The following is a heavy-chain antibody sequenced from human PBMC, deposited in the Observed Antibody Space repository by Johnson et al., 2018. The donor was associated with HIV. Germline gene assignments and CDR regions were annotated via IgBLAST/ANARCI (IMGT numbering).Heavy chain of an antibody. CDR1: GFTFSSYW. CDR3: ARGPYKFDTTGEGPFDI. J-gene: IGHJ3*02. V-gene: IGHV3-7*01. CDR2: IRQDGSAK. Sequence: VQLVESGGGLVQPGGSLRLSCAASGFTFSSYWMNWVRQAPGKGLEWVANIRQDGSAKQYVDSVRGRFTISRDNTKKSVDLQMSSLRVEDTAVYFCARGPYKFDTTGEGPFDIWGQGTVVTVSS. D-gene: IGHD2/OR15-2a*01.